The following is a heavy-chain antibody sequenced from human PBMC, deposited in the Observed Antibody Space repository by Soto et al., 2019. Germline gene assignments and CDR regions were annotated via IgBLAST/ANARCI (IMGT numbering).Heavy chain of an antibody. J-gene: IGHJ6*02. D-gene: IGHD3-22*01. CDR3: ARQHYDSSGYDYYYGMDV. CDR2: IYPGDSDT. CDR1: GYSFTSYW. V-gene: IGHV5-51*01. Sequence: GESLKISCKGSGYSFTSYWIGWVRQMPGKGLEWMGIIYPGDSDTRYSPSFQGQVTISADKSISTAYLQWSSLEASDTAMYYCARQHYDSSGYDYYYGMDVWGQGTTVTVSS.